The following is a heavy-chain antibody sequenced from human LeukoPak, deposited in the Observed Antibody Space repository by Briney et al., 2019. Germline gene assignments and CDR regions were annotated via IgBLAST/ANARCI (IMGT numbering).Heavy chain of an antibody. D-gene: IGHD3-9*01. CDR2: IYTSGST. J-gene: IGHJ4*02. CDR1: GGSISSGSYY. CDR3: ASGLRYFDLYY. Sequence: PSQTLSLTCTVSGGSISSGSYYWSWIRQPAGKGLEWIGRIYTSGSTNYNPSLKSRVTISVDTSKNQFSLKLSSVTAADTAVYYCASGLRYFDLYYWGQGTLVTVSS. V-gene: IGHV4-61*02.